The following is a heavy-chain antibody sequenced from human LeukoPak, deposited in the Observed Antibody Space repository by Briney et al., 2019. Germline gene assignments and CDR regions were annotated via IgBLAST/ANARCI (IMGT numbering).Heavy chain of an antibody. CDR3: ARDRSSGILTGYRDY. Sequence: PGGSLRLSCAASGFTFSNAWMSWVRQAPGKGLEWVGRIKSKTDGGTTDYAAPVKGRFTISRDDSKNTLYLQMNSLKTEDTAVYYCARDRSSGILTGYRDYWGQGTLVTVSS. CDR2: IKSKTDGGTT. V-gene: IGHV3-15*01. J-gene: IGHJ4*02. D-gene: IGHD3-9*01. CDR1: GFTFSNAW.